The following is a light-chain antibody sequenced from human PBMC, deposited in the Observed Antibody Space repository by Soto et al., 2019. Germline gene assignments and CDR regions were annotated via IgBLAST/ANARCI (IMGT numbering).Light chain of an antibody. J-gene: IGLJ3*02. CDR3: ATRDDSLSGHWL. Sequence: QAVVTQPPSASGTPGQRVTISCSGSSSNIGSNYVNWYQHLPGTAPKLLIYRNDQRPSGVPDRFSGSKSGTSASLAISGLLSEDEADYYCATRDDSLSGHWLFGGGTKLTVL. V-gene: IGLV1-47*01. CDR2: RND. CDR1: SSNIGSNY.